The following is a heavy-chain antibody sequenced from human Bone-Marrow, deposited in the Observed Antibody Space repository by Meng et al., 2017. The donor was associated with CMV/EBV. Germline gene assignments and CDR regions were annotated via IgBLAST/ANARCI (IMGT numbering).Heavy chain of an antibody. CDR2: IGTNKSYI. Sequence: GGSLRLSCVASGFTFSSYNMNWVRQAPGKGLDWVSSIGTNKSYIYYADSVKGRFTISRDNAKNSLYLQMNSLRVEDTAVYYCASGDRDDFWSGLGYGWGQGTLVTVSS. CDR3: ASGDRDDFWSGLGYG. V-gene: IGHV3-21*01. D-gene: IGHD3-3*01. J-gene: IGHJ4*02. CDR1: GFTFSSYN.